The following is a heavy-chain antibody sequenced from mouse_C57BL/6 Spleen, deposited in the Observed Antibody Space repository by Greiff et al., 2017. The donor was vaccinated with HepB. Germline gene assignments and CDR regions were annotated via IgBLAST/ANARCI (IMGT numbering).Heavy chain of an antibody. CDR2: IHPSDSDT. Sequence: VQLQQPGAELVKPGASVKVSCKASGYTFTSYWMHWVKQRPGQGLEWIGRIHPSDSDTNYNQKFKGKATLTVDKSSSTAYMQLSSLTAEDSAVYYCARGTTAVGYFDVWGTGTTVTVSS. CDR3: ARGTTAVGYFDV. CDR1: GYTFTSYW. D-gene: IGHD1-1*01. V-gene: IGHV1-74*01. J-gene: IGHJ1*03.